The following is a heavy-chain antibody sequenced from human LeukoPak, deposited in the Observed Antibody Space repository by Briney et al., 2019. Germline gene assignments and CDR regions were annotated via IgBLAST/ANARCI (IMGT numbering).Heavy chain of an antibody. CDR2: ISSSSSYI. Sequence: PGGSLRLSCAASGFTFSSYSMNWVRQAPGKGLEWVSSISSSSSYIYYADSVKGRFTISRDNAKNSLYLQMNSLRAEDTAVYYCAKDLYSSTWTGEDYYYYMDVWGKGTTVTVSS. CDR1: GFTFSSYS. CDR3: AKDLYSSTWTGEDYYYYMDV. V-gene: IGHV3-21*01. D-gene: IGHD6-13*01. J-gene: IGHJ6*03.